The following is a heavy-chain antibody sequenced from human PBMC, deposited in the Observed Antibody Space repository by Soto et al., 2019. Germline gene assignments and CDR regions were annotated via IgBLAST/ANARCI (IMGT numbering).Heavy chain of an antibody. CDR3: ARLGGTAAVVYYFDY. CDR1: GVSINGGDHY. D-gene: IGHD6-25*01. J-gene: IGHJ4*02. V-gene: IGHV4-30-4*01. Sequence: KSSETLSLTCAVSGVSINGGDHYWSWIRQPPGKGLEWIGYIYYSGSTYYNPSLKSRVNISLGTSQNQFSLRLSSVTAADTAVYYCARLGGTAAVVYYFDYWGQGALVTVSS. CDR2: IYYSGST.